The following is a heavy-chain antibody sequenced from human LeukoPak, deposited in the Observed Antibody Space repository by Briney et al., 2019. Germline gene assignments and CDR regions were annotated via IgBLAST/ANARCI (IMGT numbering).Heavy chain of an antibody. CDR3: TTYYYDSSGYTVSSR. J-gene: IGHJ3*01. V-gene: IGHV3-15*01. Sequence: GGSLRLSCAASGFTFSNAWMSWVRQAPGKGLEWVGRIKSKTDGGTTDYAAPVKGRFTISRDDSKNTLYLQMNSLKTEDTAMYYCTTYYYDSSGYTVSSRWGQGTMVTVSS. CDR1: GFTFSNAW. D-gene: IGHD3-22*01. CDR2: IKSKTDGGTT.